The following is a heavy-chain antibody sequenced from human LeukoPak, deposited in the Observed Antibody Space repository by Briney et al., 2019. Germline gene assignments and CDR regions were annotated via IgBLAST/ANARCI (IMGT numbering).Heavy chain of an antibody. Sequence: GRSLRLSCAASGFXFDSYGMHWVRQAPGKGLEWVAVISYDGSNKYYVDSVKGRFTISRDNSKNTLYLQMNSLKTEDTAVYYCTTVLEWLLFKDYWGQETLVTVSS. CDR3: TTVLEWLLFKDY. V-gene: IGHV3-30*03. D-gene: IGHD3-3*01. J-gene: IGHJ4*02. CDR1: GFXFDSYG. CDR2: ISYDGSNK.